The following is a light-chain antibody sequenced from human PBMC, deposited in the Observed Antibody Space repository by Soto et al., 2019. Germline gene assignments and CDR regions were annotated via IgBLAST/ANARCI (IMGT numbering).Light chain of an antibody. CDR1: ISNIGAGFH. CDR2: GDS. Sequence: QAVVTQPPSVSGAPGQRVTISCTGTISNIGAGFHVHWYQQFPGTAPKLLIYGDSSRPSGVPDRFSGSKSGTSASLAISGLQAEDEADYYCQSFDSSLSGSGVFGGGTKLTVL. J-gene: IGLJ2*01. CDR3: QSFDSSLSGSGV. V-gene: IGLV1-40*01.